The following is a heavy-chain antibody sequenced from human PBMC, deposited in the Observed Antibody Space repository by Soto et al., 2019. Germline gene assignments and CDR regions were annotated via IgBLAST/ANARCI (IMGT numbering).Heavy chain of an antibody. J-gene: IGHJ4*02. D-gene: IGHD4-17*01. V-gene: IGHV1-18*01. Sequence: QVQLVQSGAEVKKPGASVKVSCKASGYTFTSYGLSWVRQAPGQGLEWMGWITAYNGNTNYAQKLQGRVTMTTDTSTSTVYMELRSLRSDDTAVYYCARDYGDYGFFDYWGQGTLVTVSS. CDR2: ITAYNGNT. CDR3: ARDYGDYGFFDY. CDR1: GYTFTSYG.